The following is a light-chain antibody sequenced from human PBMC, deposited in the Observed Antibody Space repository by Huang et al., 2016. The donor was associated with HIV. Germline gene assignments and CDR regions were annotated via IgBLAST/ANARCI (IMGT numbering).Light chain of an antibody. V-gene: IGKV3-11*01. CDR3: QQRSNWHSIT. CDR1: QSVSSY. J-gene: IGKJ5*01. Sequence: EIVLTQSPATLSLSPGERATLSCRASQSVSSYLAWYQQKPGQAPRLLIYDASNMATGIPARFSGSGSGTDFTLTISSLEPEDFAVYYCQQRSNWHSITFGQGTRLEMK. CDR2: DAS.